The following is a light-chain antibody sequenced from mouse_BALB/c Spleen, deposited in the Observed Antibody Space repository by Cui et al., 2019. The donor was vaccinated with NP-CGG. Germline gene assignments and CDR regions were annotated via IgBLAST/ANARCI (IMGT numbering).Light chain of an antibody. CDR1: TGAVTTSNY. CDR2: GTN. Sequence: HAVATEASATTTSPGETVTLTCRSSTGAVTTSNYANWVQEKPDHLFTGLIGGTNNRAPGVPARFSGSLIGDKAALTITGAQTEDEAIYFCALWYSNHWVFGGGTKLTVL. J-gene: IGLJ1*01. V-gene: IGLV1*01. CDR3: ALWYSNHWV.